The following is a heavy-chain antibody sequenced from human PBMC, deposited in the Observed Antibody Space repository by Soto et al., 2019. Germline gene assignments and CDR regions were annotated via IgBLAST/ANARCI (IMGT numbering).Heavy chain of an antibody. Sequence: PGGSLRLSCSASGFTFSSYAMHWVRQAPGKGLEYVSAISSNGGSTYYADSVKGRFTISRDNSKNTLYLQMSSLRAEDTAVYYCVKDPRGILGFYYGMDVWGQGTTVTVSS. CDR3: VKDPRGILGFYYGMDV. J-gene: IGHJ6*02. V-gene: IGHV3-64D*08. CDR2: ISSNGGST. D-gene: IGHD3-10*01. CDR1: GFTFSSYA.